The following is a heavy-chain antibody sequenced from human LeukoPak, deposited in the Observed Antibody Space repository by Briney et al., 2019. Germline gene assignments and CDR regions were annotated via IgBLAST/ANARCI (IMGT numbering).Heavy chain of an antibody. CDR2: IYHSGSA. CDR1: GGSISSGGYY. D-gene: IGHD3-22*01. V-gene: IGHV4-31*03. Sequence: PLETLSLTCTVSGGSISSGGYYWSWIRQHPGKGLEWIGNIYHSGSANYNPSLKSRVAISVDTSKNQFSLKLSSVTAADTAVYYCAREARYYYDSSGYYRDAFDVWGQGTMVTVSS. CDR3: AREARYYYDSSGYYRDAFDV. J-gene: IGHJ3*01.